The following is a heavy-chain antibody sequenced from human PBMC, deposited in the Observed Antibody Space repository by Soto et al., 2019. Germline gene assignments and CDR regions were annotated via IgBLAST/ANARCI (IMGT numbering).Heavy chain of an antibody. CDR3: AREGYCRGGSCYSVYYYYGMDV. Sequence: QVQLVESGGGVVQPGRSLRLSCAASGFTFSSYGMHWVRQAPGKGLEWVAVIWYDGSNKYYADSVKGRFTISRDNSKNTLYLKMNSLRAEETAVYYCAREGYCRGGSCYSVYYYYGMDVWGQGTTVTVSS. J-gene: IGHJ6*02. V-gene: IGHV3-33*01. D-gene: IGHD2-15*01. CDR2: IWYDGSNK. CDR1: GFTFSSYG.